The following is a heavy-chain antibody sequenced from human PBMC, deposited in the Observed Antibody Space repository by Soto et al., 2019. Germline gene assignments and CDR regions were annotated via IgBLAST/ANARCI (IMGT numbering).Heavy chain of an antibody. CDR3: ARTYYYDSSGYAPHFDY. Sequence: GASVQVSCKASGYTFTSYGISWVRQAPGQGLEWMGWISAYNGNTNYAQKLQGRVTMTTDTSTSTAYMELRSLRSDDTAVYYGARTYYYDSSGYAPHFDYWGQGTLVTVSS. CDR2: ISAYNGNT. CDR1: GYTFTSYG. V-gene: IGHV1-18*01. J-gene: IGHJ4*02. D-gene: IGHD3-22*01.